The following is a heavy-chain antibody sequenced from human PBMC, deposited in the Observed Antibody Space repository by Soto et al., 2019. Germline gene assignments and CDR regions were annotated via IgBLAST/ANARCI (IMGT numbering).Heavy chain of an antibody. J-gene: IGHJ4*02. Sequence: QVQLVQSGAEVKKPGASVKVSCKASGYTFTSYAMHWVRQAPGQRLEWMGWINAGNGNTKYSQKFQGRVTITRDTSASTAYMELSSLRSKDTAVYYCARGDIVVVPAAYDYWGQGTLVTVSS. CDR1: GYTFTSYA. CDR2: INAGNGNT. V-gene: IGHV1-3*01. CDR3: ARGDIVVVPAAYDY. D-gene: IGHD2-2*01.